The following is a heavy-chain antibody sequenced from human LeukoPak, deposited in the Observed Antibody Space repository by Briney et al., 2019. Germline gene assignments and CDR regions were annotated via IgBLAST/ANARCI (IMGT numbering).Heavy chain of an antibody. CDR3: ARDQFRIDDIVAEPGYFDY. CDR1: GFTFSSYA. D-gene: IGHD2-15*01. J-gene: IGHJ4*02. CDR2: ISYDGSNK. Sequence: PGGSLRLSCAASGFTFSSYAMHWVRQAPGKGLEWVAVISYDGSNKYYADSVKGRFTISRDNSKNTLYLQMNSLRAEDTAVYYCARDQFRIDDIVAEPGYFDYWGQGTLVTVSS. V-gene: IGHV3-30-3*01.